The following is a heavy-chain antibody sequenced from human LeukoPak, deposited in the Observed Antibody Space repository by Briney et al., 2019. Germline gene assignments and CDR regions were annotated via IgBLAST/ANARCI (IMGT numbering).Heavy chain of an antibody. CDR3: ARHHSAPSSWYRNWFDP. D-gene: IGHD6-13*01. Sequence: SETLSLTCTVSGCSFSSCSYYWGWQRHPPGMELEGFGNIYYSGSTYYNPSLKSRVTISVDTSKNQFSLKLSSVTAADTAVYYCARHHSAPSSWYRNWFDPWGQGTLVTVSS. V-gene: IGHV4-39*01. CDR1: GCSFSSCSYY. J-gene: IGHJ5*02. CDR2: IYYSGST.